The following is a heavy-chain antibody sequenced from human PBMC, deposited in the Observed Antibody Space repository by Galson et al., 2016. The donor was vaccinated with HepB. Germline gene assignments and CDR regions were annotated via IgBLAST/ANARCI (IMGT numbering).Heavy chain of an antibody. V-gene: IGHV3-30*04. J-gene: IGHJ4*02. CDR1: GFTFSRYA. Sequence: SLRLSCAASGFTFSRYAMHWVRQAPGKGLEWVAVVSYDGGVQFYGDSVRGRFTISRDNSKNTVYLQMYSLRSEDPVFYYCARDVQPEYYGSGTAVDYWGTGTLGTVSA. D-gene: IGHD3-10*01. CDR3: ARDVQPEYYGSGTAVDY. CDR2: VSYDGGVQ.